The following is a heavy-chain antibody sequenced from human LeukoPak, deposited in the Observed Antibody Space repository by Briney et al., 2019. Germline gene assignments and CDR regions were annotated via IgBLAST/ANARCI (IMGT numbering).Heavy chain of an antibody. CDR1: GFTFSSYW. CDR3: ARGWQGMWLFDQ. J-gene: IGHJ4*02. CDR2: IKQDGSER. V-gene: IGHV3-7*05. D-gene: IGHD3-22*01. Sequence: GGSLPLSRAASGFTFSSYWMDWVRQAPGKGLEWVANIKQDGSERYYVDSVKGRFTISRDNAKKLLSLQMNSLRGDDTAVYYCARGWQGMWLFDQWGQGTLVTVAS.